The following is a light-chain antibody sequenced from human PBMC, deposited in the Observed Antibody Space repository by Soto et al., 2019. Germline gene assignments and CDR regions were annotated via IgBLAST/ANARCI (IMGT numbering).Light chain of an antibody. CDR2: DAS. CDR3: QQLNNFVT. CDR1: QTVASY. Sequence: DIQLTQSPSFLSASVGDIVTITCRASQTVASYLVWYQQKPGKAPKVLITDASTLHSGVPSRFSGSGFGTEFTLTIRGLQPEDIATYYCQQLNNFVTFGPGTKVNI. V-gene: IGKV1-9*01. J-gene: IGKJ3*01.